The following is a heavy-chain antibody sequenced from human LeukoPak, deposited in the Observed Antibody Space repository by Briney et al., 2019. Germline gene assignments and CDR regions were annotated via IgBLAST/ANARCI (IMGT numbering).Heavy chain of an antibody. D-gene: IGHD1-26*01. CDR3: ARVRVGAKMYYLDY. Sequence: ETLSLTCTVSGGSISSYYWSWSRQPPGKGLEWIGYIYYSGSTNYNPSLKSRVTISVDTSKNQFSLKLSSVTAADTAVYYCARVRVGAKMYYLDYWGQGTLVTVSS. CDR2: IYYSGST. CDR1: GGSISSYY. J-gene: IGHJ4*02. V-gene: IGHV4-59*01.